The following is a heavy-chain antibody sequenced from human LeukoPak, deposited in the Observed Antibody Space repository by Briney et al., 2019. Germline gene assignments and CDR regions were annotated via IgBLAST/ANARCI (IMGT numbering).Heavy chain of an antibody. CDR2: ISSSGSTI. J-gene: IGHJ4*02. CDR1: GFTFSSYE. V-gene: IGHV3-48*03. Sequence: GGSLRLSCAASGFTFSSYEMNWVRQAPGKGLEWVSYISSSGSTIYYANSVKGRFTTSRDNAKNSLYLQMNSLRAEDTAVYYCARALTPPYYYDSSGYYEDYWGQGTLVTVSS. D-gene: IGHD3-22*01. CDR3: ARALTPPYYYDSSGYYEDY.